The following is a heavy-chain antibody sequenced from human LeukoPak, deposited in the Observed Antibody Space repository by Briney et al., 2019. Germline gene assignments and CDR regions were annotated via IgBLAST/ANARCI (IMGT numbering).Heavy chain of an antibody. CDR3: ARDARSYGHAFDY. Sequence: PSETLSLTCTVSGGSVSSGSYYWSWIRQPPGKGLEWIGYIYYSGSTYYNPSLKSRVTISVDTSKNQFSLKLSSVTAADTAVYYCARDARSYGHAFDYWGQGILVTVSS. J-gene: IGHJ4*02. CDR2: IYYSGST. V-gene: IGHV4-31*03. CDR1: GGSVSSGSYY. D-gene: IGHD5-18*01.